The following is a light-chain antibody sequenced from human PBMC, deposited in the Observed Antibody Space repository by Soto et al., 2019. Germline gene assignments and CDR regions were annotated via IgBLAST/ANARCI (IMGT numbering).Light chain of an antibody. CDR2: KIS. V-gene: IGKV2-24*01. J-gene: IGKJ5*01. CDR3: MQATQFPPAIT. Sequence: DIVMTQTPLSSPVTLGQPASISCRSSQSLVHSDGNTYLSWLQQRPGQPPRILIYKISNRISGVPDRFLGIGTVTNFTLKVSTVEAWADGVYYCMQATQFPPAITFGQGTLLEIK. CDR1: QSLVHSDGNTY.